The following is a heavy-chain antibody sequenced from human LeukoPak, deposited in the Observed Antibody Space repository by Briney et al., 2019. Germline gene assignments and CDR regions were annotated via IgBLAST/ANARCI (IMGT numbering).Heavy chain of an antibody. CDR1: GFTFSSYT. V-gene: IGHV3-48*01. CDR3: ARRAVNIAPAPGSYYYSYMGV. J-gene: IGHJ6*03. D-gene: IGHD6-25*01. Sequence: GGSLRLSCAASGFTFSSYTMTWVRQAAGTGLECVSYVTSSGSTIFYADSVKGRFTISRDDAKNSLYLQMNSLRADDTAVYYCARRAVNIAPAPGSYYYSYMGVWGKGTTVTVSS. CDR2: VTSSGSTI.